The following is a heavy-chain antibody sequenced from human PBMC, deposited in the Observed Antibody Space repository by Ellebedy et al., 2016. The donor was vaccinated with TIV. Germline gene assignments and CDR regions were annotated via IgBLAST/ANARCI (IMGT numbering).Heavy chain of an antibody. J-gene: IGHJ4*02. CDR2: IYYSGST. CDR1: GGAISGYY. Sequence: SETLSLTCTVSGGAISGYYWSWIRQPPGKGLEWIGYIYYSGSTNYNPSLKSRVTISVDTSKNQFSLKLSSVTAADTAVYYCARGYSYGTPDFDYWGQGTLVTVSS. CDR3: ARGYSYGTPDFDY. V-gene: IGHV4-59*08. D-gene: IGHD5-18*01.